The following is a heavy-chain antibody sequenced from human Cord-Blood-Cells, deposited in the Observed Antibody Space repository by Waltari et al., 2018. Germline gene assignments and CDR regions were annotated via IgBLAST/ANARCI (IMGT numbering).Heavy chain of an antibody. Sequence: QAQLQQWGAGLLKPSETLSLTCAVYGGSFSGYYWSWIRQPPGKGLERIGEINHRGSTNYNPSIKSRVTISVDTSKNQFSQKLSAVTAADTAVYYCARHGGEVVRGVSSFNYWGQGTLVTVSS. D-gene: IGHD3-10*01. V-gene: IGHV4-34*01. J-gene: IGHJ4*02. CDR1: GGSFSGYY. CDR2: INHRGST. CDR3: ARHGGEVVRGVSSFNY.